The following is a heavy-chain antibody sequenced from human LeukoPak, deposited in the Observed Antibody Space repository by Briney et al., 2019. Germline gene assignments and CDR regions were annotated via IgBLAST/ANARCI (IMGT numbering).Heavy chain of an antibody. V-gene: IGHV4-39*07. J-gene: IGHJ3*02. CDR1: GGSISTSSFY. CDR3: ASQYSSRKDAFDI. Sequence: SEALSLTCTVSGGSISTSSFYWGWIRQPPGRGLEWIGSVYYSGNTYYNPSLKSRVTISVDTSKNQFSLKLSSVTAADTAVYYCASQYSSRKDAFDIWGQGTMVTVSS. D-gene: IGHD6-13*01. CDR2: VYYSGNT.